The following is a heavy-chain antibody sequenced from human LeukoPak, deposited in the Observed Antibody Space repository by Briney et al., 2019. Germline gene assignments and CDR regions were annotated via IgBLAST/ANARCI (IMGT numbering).Heavy chain of an antibody. D-gene: IGHD3-3*01. CDR1: GGTFSSYA. Sequence: GASVKVSCKASGGTFSSYAISWVRQAPGQGLEWMGGIIPIFGTANYAQKFQGRIPITANESTSTAYMELSSLRSEDTAVYYCARSPRITIFGVGTGDYFDYWGQGTLVTVSS. J-gene: IGHJ4*02. CDR3: ARSPRITIFGVGTGDYFDY. CDR2: IIPIFGTA. V-gene: IGHV1-69*13.